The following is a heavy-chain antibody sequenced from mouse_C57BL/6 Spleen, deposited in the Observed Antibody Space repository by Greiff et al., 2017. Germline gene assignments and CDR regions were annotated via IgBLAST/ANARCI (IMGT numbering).Heavy chain of an antibody. Sequence: VKLVESGGGLVKPGGSLKLSCAASGFTFSSYTMSWVRQTPEKRLEWVATISGGGGNTYYPDSVKGRFTISRDNAKNTLYLQMSSLRSEDTALYYCARHDIYDGYYDAMDYWGQGTSVTVSS. CDR1: GFTFSSYT. V-gene: IGHV5-9*01. CDR2: ISGGGGNT. J-gene: IGHJ4*01. CDR3: ARHDIYDGYYDAMDY. D-gene: IGHD2-3*01.